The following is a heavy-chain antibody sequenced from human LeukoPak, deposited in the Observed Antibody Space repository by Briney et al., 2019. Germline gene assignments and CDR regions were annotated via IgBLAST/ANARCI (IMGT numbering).Heavy chain of an antibody. V-gene: IGHV1-18*01. CDR1: GYTFTSYG. D-gene: IGHD6-13*01. Sequence: ASVKVSCKASGYTFTSYGISWVRQAPGQGLEWMGWFSAYNGNTNYAQKLQGRVTMTTDTSTSTAYMEPRSPRSDDTAVYYCARDFPIAAAGTGNWFDPWGQGTLVTVSS. J-gene: IGHJ5*02. CDR2: FSAYNGNT. CDR3: ARDFPIAAAGTGNWFDP.